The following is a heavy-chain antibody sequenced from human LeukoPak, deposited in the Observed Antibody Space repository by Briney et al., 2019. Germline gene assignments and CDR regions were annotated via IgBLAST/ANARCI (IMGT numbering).Heavy chain of an antibody. D-gene: IGHD6-13*01. V-gene: IGHV3-23*01. Sequence: GGSLRLSCVASGFTFSSYVMSWVRQAPGKGLEWVSIISSTGGSSYYAGSVKGRFTISRDNSKNTLYLQMNSLRAEDTAVYFCAKATLSNWYYLDSWGQGTLVTVSS. CDR2: ISSTGGSS. CDR1: GFTFSSYV. J-gene: IGHJ4*02. CDR3: AKATLSNWYYLDS.